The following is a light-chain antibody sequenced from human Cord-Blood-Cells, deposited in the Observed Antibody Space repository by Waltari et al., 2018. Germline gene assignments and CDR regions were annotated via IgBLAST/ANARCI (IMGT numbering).Light chain of an antibody. J-gene: IGLJ2*01. CDR1: SSNIWKHY. V-gene: IGLV1-51*02. Sequence: QSAFTQPPSVSAAPRERGTISCARSSSNIWKHYLTWYQPLPGTAPKPLIDENKKRPSVVPDRFSRPKSATSATLGITGLQTGDEADYDCGTWDSSLRVFGGGTKLTVL. CDR2: ENK. CDR3: GTWDSSLRV.